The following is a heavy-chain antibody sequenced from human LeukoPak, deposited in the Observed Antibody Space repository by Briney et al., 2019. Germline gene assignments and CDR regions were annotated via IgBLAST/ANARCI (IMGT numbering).Heavy chain of an antibody. Sequence: ASVKVSCKASGYTFTGYYMHWVRQAPGQGLEWMGIINPSGGSTSYAQKFQGRVTMTRDTSTSTVYMELSSLRSDDTAVYYCARDTHSSGYDYWGQGTLVTVSS. CDR1: GYTFTGYY. CDR3: ARDTHSSGYDY. D-gene: IGHD6-19*01. CDR2: INPSGGST. J-gene: IGHJ4*02. V-gene: IGHV1-46*01.